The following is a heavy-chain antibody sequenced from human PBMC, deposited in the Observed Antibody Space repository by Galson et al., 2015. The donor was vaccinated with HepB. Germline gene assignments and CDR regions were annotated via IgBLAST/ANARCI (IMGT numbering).Heavy chain of an antibody. CDR3: ARGFLHDFWSGPLDF. J-gene: IGHJ4*02. CDR1: GDFVDSYY. V-gene: IGHV4-59*02. Sequence: SETLSLTCTVFGDFVDSYYWTWIRQSPGKGLELVGYIYYSGSTNYNPSLKSRVTISIDTSKSQFSLKLTSVTASDTAVYYCARGFLHDFWSGPLDFWGQGARVTVSS. D-gene: IGHD3-3*01. CDR2: IYYSGST.